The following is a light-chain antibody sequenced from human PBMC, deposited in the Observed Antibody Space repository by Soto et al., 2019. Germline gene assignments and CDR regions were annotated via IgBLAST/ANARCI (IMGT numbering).Light chain of an antibody. CDR2: DVT. Sequence: QSALTQPRSVSGSPGQSVTISCTGTSSDIGGYDYVSWYQQHPGKAPRLIIYDVTTRPSGVPDRFSGSKSGNTASLTISALQAEDEADYYCCSSAGIYHYLVFGGGTKVTVL. J-gene: IGLJ3*02. CDR1: SSDIGGYDY. CDR3: CSSAGIYHYLV. V-gene: IGLV2-11*01.